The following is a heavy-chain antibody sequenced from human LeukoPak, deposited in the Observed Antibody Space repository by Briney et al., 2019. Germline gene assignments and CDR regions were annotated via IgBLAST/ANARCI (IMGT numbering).Heavy chain of an antibody. Sequence: SVKVSCKASGGTFSSYAISWVRQAPGQGLEWMGGIIPIFGTANYAQKFQGRVTITTDESTSTAYMELSSLRSEDTAVYYCARDSCHYDGSGYCFDYWGQGTLVTVSS. CDR1: GGTFSSYA. V-gene: IGHV1-69*05. D-gene: IGHD3-22*01. J-gene: IGHJ4*02. CDR3: ARDSCHYDGSGYCFDY. CDR2: IIPIFGTA.